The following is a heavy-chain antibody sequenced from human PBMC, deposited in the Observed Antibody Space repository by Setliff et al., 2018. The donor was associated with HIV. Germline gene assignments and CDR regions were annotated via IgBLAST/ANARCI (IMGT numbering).Heavy chain of an antibody. CDR3: ARGLGYNNFWSGYYHGWYFDL. Sequence: SETLSLTCTVSGGAVSSGGYYWSWIRQLPGKGLEWIGYISYTWSTYYNPSLKSRLTISLDTSKNQFSLNLSSVTAADTAVHYCARGLGYNNFWSGYYHGWYFDLWGHGTLVTVSS. J-gene: IGHJ2*01. D-gene: IGHD3-3*01. V-gene: IGHV4-31*03. CDR2: ISYTWST. CDR1: GGAVSSGGYY.